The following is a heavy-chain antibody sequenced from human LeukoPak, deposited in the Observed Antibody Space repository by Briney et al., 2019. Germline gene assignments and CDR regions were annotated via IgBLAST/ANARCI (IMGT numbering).Heavy chain of an antibody. J-gene: IGHJ3*01. Sequence: PGGSLRLSCAASGFTLSNSAMTWVRQAPGKGLEWVSGFSATDGNANYADSVRGRFTISRDNSKNTLHLQMNSLRPEDTALYYCAKGGRGGYNIAFDVWGQGTMVTVSP. CDR3: AKGGRGGYNIAFDV. D-gene: IGHD5-24*01. V-gene: IGHV3-23*01. CDR1: GFTLSNSA. CDR2: FSATDGNA.